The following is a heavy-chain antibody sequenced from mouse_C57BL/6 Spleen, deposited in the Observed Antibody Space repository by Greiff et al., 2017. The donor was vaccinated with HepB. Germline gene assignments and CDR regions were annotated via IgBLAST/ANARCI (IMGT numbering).Heavy chain of an antibody. D-gene: IGHD1-1*01. CDR2: IDPSDSYT. V-gene: IGHV1-69*01. J-gene: IGHJ1*03. CDR3: ARGYYGSSIWYFDV. CDR1: GYTFTSYW. Sequence: QVQLKQPGAELVMPGASVKLSCKASGYTFTSYWMHWVKQRPGQGLEWIGEIDPSDSYTNYNQKFKGKSTLTVDKSSSTAYMQLSSLTSEDSAVYYCARGYYGSSIWYFDVWGTGTTVTVSS.